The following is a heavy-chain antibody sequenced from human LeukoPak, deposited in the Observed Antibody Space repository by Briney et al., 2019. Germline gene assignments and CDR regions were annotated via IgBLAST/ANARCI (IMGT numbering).Heavy chain of an antibody. V-gene: IGHV3-53*01. CDR2: IYSGGST. J-gene: IGHJ4*02. CDR3: AGERGGYVDYYFDY. Sequence: GGSLRLSCAASGFTVSSNYMSWVRQAPGKGLEWVSVIYSGGSTYYADSVKGRFTISRDNSKNTLYLQMNSLRAEDTAVYYCAGERGGYVDYYFDYWGQGTLVTVSS. CDR1: GFTVSSNY. D-gene: IGHD4-17*01.